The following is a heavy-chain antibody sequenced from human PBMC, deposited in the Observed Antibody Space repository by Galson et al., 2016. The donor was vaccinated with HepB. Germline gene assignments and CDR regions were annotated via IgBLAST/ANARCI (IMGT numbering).Heavy chain of an antibody. CDR3: AREDCSAGSCNPLDY. CDR2: ISSSSSYT. CDR1: GFTFSTYN. V-gene: IGHV3-21*01. Sequence: SLRLSCAASGFTFSTYNMNWVRQAPGKGLEWVSSISSSSSYTFYADSVKGRFTISRDNAKNSLYLQMNSLRAEDTAVYYCAREDCSAGSCNPLDYWGQGALVTVSS. D-gene: IGHD2-15*01. J-gene: IGHJ4*02.